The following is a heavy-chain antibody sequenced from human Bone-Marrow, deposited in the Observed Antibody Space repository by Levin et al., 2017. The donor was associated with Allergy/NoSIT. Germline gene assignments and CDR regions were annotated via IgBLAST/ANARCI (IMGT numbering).Heavy chain of an antibody. CDR1: GITVSSSY. D-gene: IGHD3-22*01. CDR3: ARDSTSAYRAGY. CDR2: IYKSGDT. Sequence: GESLKISCAVSGITVSSSYMGWVRQAPGKGPEWVSVIYKSGDTYYADSVKGRFSSSRDSSKNTLYLQMNSLRAEDTAIYYCARDSTSAYRAGYWGQGTVVTVAS. V-gene: IGHV3-66*01. J-gene: IGHJ4*02.